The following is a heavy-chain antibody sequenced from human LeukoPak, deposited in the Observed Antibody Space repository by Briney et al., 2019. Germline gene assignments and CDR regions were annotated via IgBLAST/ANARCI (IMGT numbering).Heavy chain of an antibody. V-gene: IGHV1-2*02. D-gene: IGHD2-2*01. CDR2: INPNSGGT. J-gene: IGHJ6*03. CDR3: ARDRSSTISSYYYYYMDV. Sequence: GASVKVSCKASGYTFTGYYMHWVRQAPGQGLEWMGWINPNSGGTNNAQKFQGRVTMTRDTSINTDYMELSRLRSDDTAVYYCARDRSSTISSYYYYYMDVWGKGTTVTVSS. CDR1: GYTFTGYY.